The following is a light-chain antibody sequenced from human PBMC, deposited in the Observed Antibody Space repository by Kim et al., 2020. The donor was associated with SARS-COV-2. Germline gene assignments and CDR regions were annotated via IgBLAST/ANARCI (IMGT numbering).Light chain of an antibody. CDR2: QVT. CDR3: QAWDSGNVI. Sequence: SYELTQPPSVSVSPGQTARSPCSGDNLGKKFVCWYQQKPGQSPVQVMYQVTKQPSGIPERFSGSSSGNTVTLTIRGAQAMDEADYFCQAWDSGNVIFGGGTRLTVL. J-gene: IGLJ2*01. CDR1: NLGKKF. V-gene: IGLV3-1*01.